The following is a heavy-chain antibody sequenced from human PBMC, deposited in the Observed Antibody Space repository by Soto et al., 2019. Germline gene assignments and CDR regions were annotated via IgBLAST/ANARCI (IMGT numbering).Heavy chain of an antibody. CDR3: AREVNSSPARGPNWFDR. J-gene: IGHJ5*02. CDR1: GDSINNSHW. V-gene: IGHV4-4*02. CDR2: TYHSGTT. Sequence: QVQLQESGPGLVQPWGTLSLTCAVSGDSINNSHWWSWVRQTPGKGLEWIGETYHSGTTNYNPSLKTRVTISIDKSKNQFSLKMNSVTAADTAVYYCAREVNSSPARGPNWFDRWGQGTLVTVSS. D-gene: IGHD6-13*01.